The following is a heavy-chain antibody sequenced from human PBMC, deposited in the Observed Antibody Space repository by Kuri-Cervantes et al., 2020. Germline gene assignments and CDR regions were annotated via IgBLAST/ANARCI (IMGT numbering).Heavy chain of an antibody. J-gene: IGHJ5*02. V-gene: IGHV3-30-3*01. CDR2: ISTDGGRQ. Sequence: GESLKISCVASGFGFSSFTSHWVRQAPDKGLEWVAAISTDGGRQYYLDSVRGRFTVSRDNSHNTLFLQMDSLRPEDTAVYYCARGHLSSDFDPWGQGTLVTVSS. CDR1: GFGFSSFT. CDR3: ARGHLSSDFDP. D-gene: IGHD2-21*02.